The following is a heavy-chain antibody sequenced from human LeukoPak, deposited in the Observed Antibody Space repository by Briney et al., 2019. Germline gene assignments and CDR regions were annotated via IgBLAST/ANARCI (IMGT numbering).Heavy chain of an antibody. CDR3: ARHYSSSWYLNYYFDY. CDR2: IYYSGST. V-gene: IGHV4-59*08. D-gene: IGHD6-13*01. CDR1: SGSISSYY. J-gene: IGHJ4*02. Sequence: SETLSLTCTVSSGSISSYYWSWIRQPPGKGLEWIGYIYYSGSTNYNPSLKSRVTISVDTSKNQFSLKLSSVTAADTAVYYCARHYSSSWYLNYYFDYWGQGTLVTVSS.